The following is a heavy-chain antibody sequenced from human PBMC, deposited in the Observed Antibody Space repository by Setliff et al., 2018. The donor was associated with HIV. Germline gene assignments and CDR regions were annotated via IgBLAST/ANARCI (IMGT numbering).Heavy chain of an antibody. D-gene: IGHD3-10*01. V-gene: IGHV1-69*06. CDR1: GGTFIRYA. J-gene: IGHJ3*02. CDR3: ARGQGVHFWVNDAFDI. Sequence: SVKVSCKASGGTFIRYAFNWVRQAPGQGLEWMGEIIPIFETTNYAQKFQGRVTITADKSTSTIYMELSSLRSDDTAVYYCARGQGVHFWVNDAFDIWGQGTMVTVSS. CDR2: IIPIFETT.